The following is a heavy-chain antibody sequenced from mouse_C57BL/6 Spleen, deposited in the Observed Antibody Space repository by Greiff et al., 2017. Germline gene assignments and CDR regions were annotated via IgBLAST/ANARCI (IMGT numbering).Heavy chain of an antibody. CDR2: IDPETGGT. CDR3: TRCRLYDCYYGSDFDY. V-gene: IGHV1-15*01. Sequence: VHLVESGAELVRPGASVTLSCKASGYTFTDYEMHWVKQTPVHGLEWIGTIDPETGGTAYNQKFKGKAILTADKSFSTAYMDLRSLTSEASAVYYCTRCRLYDCYYGSDFDYWGQGTSLTVSS. CDR1: GYTFTDYE. J-gene: IGHJ2*02. D-gene: IGHD2-3*01.